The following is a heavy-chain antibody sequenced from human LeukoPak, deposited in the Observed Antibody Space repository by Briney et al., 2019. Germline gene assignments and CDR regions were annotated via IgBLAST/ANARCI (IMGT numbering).Heavy chain of an antibody. D-gene: IGHD3-10*01. CDR1: GYTFTSYA. V-gene: IGHV1-8*02. CDR3: ARMYYYASGSSPNWFDP. Sequence: ASVKVSCKASGYTFTSYAMNWVRQATGQGLEWMGWMNPKSGDTGYAQKFQGRVTMTRNTSISTAYMELSSLRSEDTAVYYCARMYYYASGSSPNWFDPWGQGTLVTVSS. CDR2: MNPKSGDT. J-gene: IGHJ5*02.